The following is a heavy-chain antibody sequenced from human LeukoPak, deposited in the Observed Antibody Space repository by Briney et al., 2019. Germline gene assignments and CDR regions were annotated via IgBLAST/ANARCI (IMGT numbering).Heavy chain of an antibody. CDR2: MNPNSGNT. Sequence: GASVKVSCKASGYTFTSYDINWVRQAIGQGLEWMGWMNPNSGNTGYAQKFQGRVTITRNTSISTAYMELSSLRSEDTAVYYCARSSGPNNWFDPWGQGTLVTVSS. V-gene: IGHV1-8*03. J-gene: IGHJ5*02. D-gene: IGHD3-3*01. CDR3: ARSSGPNNWFDP. CDR1: GYTFTSYD.